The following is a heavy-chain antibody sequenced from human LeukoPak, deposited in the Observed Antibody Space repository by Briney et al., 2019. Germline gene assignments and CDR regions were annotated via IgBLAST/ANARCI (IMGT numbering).Heavy chain of an antibody. CDR2: ISSSSSTI. CDR1: GFTVSSKY. D-gene: IGHD6-13*01. V-gene: IGHV3-48*04. J-gene: IGHJ4*02. Sequence: PGGSLRLSCVVSGFTVSSKYMNWVRQAPGKGLEWVSYISSSSSTIYYADSVKGRFTISRDNAKNSLYLQMNSLRAEDTAVYYCARGPFFEIAAAGFDYWGQGTLVTVSS. CDR3: ARGPFFEIAAAGFDY.